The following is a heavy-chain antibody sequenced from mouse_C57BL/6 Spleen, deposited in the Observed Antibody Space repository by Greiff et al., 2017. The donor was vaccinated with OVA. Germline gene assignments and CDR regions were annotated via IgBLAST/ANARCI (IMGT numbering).Heavy chain of an antibody. V-gene: IGHV1-81*01. CDR3: ARDYDYDPYFDV. D-gene: IGHD2-4*01. Sequence: VQLQQSGAELARPGASVKLSCKASGYTFTSYGISWVKQRTGQGLEWIGEIYPRSGNTYYNEKFKGKATLTADKSSSTAYMELRSLTSEDSAVYFCARDYDYDPYFDVWGTGTTVTVSS. CDR1: GYTFTSYG. J-gene: IGHJ1*03. CDR2: IYPRSGNT.